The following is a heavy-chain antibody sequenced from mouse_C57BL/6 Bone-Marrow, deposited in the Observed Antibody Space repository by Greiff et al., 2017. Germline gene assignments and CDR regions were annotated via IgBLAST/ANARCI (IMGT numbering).Heavy chain of an antibody. V-gene: IGHV1-85*01. Sequence: VQLQQPGPELVKPGASVKLSCKASGYTFTSYDINWVKQRPGQGLEWIGRIYPRDGSTKYNEKFKGKATLTVDTSSSTAYMELHSLTSEDSAVYFCARVECDASRGDWYFDVWGTGTTVTVSS. CDR2: IYPRDGST. D-gene: IGHD1-1*01. J-gene: IGHJ1*03. CDR3: ARVECDASRGDWYFDV. CDR1: GYTFTSYD.